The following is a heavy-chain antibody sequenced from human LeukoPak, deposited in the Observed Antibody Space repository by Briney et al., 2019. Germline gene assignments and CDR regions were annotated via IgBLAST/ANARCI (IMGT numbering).Heavy chain of an antibody. D-gene: IGHD6-19*01. V-gene: IGHV7-4-1*02. Sequence: ASVKVSCKASGYTFTSYAMNWVRQAPGQGLEWMGWINTNTGNPTYAQGFTGRFVFSLDTSVSTAYLQISSLKAEDTAVYYCARGIAVAGYRETTRRGLGYWGQGTLVTVSS. CDR3: ARGIAVAGYRETTRRGLGY. J-gene: IGHJ4*02. CDR2: INTNTGNP. CDR1: GYTFTSYA.